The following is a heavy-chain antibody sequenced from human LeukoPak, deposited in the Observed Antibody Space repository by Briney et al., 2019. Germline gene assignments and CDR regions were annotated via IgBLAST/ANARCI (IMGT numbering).Heavy chain of an antibody. CDR1: GGSISSYY. CDR3: ATLVWIAAAGSSRYFDL. Sequence: PSETLSLTCTVSGGSISSYYWSWIRQPPGKGLEWIGYIYYSGSTNYNPSLKSRVTISVDTSKNQFSLKLSSVTAADTAVYYCATLVWIAAAGSSRYFDLWGRGTLVTVSS. V-gene: IGHV4-59*12. CDR2: IYYSGST. J-gene: IGHJ2*01. D-gene: IGHD6-13*01.